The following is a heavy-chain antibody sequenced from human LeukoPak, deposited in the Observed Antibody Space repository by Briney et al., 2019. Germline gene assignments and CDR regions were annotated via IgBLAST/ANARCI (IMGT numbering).Heavy chain of an antibody. Sequence: GGSLRLSCAASGFTFDDYTMHWVRQAPGKGLEWVSLISWDGGSTYYADSVKGRFTISRDNSKNTLYLQMNSLRAEDTAVYYCAKSPIVGIAAAGRPNYFDYWGQGTLVTVSS. V-gene: IGHV3-43*01. CDR3: AKSPIVGIAAAGRPNYFDY. CDR1: GFTFDDYT. J-gene: IGHJ4*02. CDR2: ISWDGGST. D-gene: IGHD6-13*01.